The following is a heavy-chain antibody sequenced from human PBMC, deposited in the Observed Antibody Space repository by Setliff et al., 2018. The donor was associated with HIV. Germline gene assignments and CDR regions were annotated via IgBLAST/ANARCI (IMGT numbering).Heavy chain of an antibody. V-gene: IGHV3-74*01. CDR3: VRPVREPVD. CDR2: MNTDGSST. D-gene: IGHD6-19*01. J-gene: IGHJ4*02. Sequence: LRLSCAASGFTFSSYWMHWVRQAPGKGLVWVFGMNTDGSSTRYADSVKGRFTISRDNAKNSVYLQMNSLRAEDTAMYYCVRPVREPVDWGRGTLVTVSS. CDR1: GFTFSSYW.